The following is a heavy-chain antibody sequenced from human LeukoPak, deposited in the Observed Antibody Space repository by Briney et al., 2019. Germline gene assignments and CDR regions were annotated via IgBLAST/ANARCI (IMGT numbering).Heavy chain of an antibody. CDR2: IKHRGST. V-gene: IGHV4-34*01. D-gene: IGHD2-15*01. Sequence: KPSETLSLTCAVHGGSFSGYYWSSIRQHPGKGLEWIGEIKHRGSTKYNPSLKSRVTISVDTSKNQFSLKLSSVTAADTAVYYCARGRREQKVVADYYYGMDVWGKGTTVTVSS. CDR3: ARGRREQKVVADYYYGMDV. J-gene: IGHJ6*01. CDR1: GGSFSGYY.